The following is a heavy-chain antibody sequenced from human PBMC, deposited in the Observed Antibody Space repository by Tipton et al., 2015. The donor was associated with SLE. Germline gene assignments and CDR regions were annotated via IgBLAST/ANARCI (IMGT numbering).Heavy chain of an antibody. CDR1: GGSISSSSYY. J-gene: IGHJ6*02. V-gene: IGHV4-39*07. CDR3: ARGDYYYGMDV. Sequence: TLSLTCTVSGGSISSSSYYWGWIRQPPGKGLEWIGSIYYSGSTYYNPSLKSRVTISVDTSKNQFSLKLSSVTAADTAVYYCARGDYYYGMDVWGQGTTVTVSS. CDR2: IYYSGST.